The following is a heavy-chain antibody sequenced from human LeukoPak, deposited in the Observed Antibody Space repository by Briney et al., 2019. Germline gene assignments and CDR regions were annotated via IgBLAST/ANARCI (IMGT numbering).Heavy chain of an antibody. V-gene: IGHV3-30-3*02. Sequence: PGGSLRLSCAASGFTFSTYAMHWVRQAPGKGLEWVAVISYDGSNKYYADSVKGRFTISRDNSKNTLYLQMNSLRAEDTAVYYCAKRAGIVVVPAASRYYYMDVWGKGTTVTVSS. J-gene: IGHJ6*03. CDR2: ISYDGSNK. CDR1: GFTFSTYA. D-gene: IGHD2-2*01. CDR3: AKRAGIVVVPAASRYYYMDV.